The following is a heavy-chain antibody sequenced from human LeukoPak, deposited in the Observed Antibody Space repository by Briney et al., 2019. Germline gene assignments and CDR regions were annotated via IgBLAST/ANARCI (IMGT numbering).Heavy chain of an antibody. Sequence: GESLKISCKGSGYSFTSYWISLVRQMPGKGLEWMGRIDPSDSYTNYSPSFQGHVTISTDNSISTAYLQWSSLKASDTAMYYCARLSRPTVVADFDYWGQGTLVTVSS. V-gene: IGHV5-10-1*01. CDR2: IDPSDSYT. CDR3: ARLSRPTVVADFDY. D-gene: IGHD4-23*01. CDR1: GYSFTSYW. J-gene: IGHJ4*02.